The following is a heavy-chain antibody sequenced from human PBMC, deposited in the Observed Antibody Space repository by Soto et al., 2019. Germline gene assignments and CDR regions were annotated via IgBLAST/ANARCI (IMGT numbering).Heavy chain of an antibody. CDR1: GGSISSYY. V-gene: IGHV4-59*01. D-gene: IGHD3-3*01. CDR2: IYYSGST. CDR3: ARGQYYDFWGGYPYGMDV. J-gene: IGHJ6*02. Sequence: SETLSLTCTVSGGSISSYYWSWIRQPPGKGLEWIGYIYYSGSTNYNPSLKSRVTISVDTSKNQFSLKLSSVTAADTAVYYCARGQYYDFWGGYPYGMDVWGQGTTVTVSS.